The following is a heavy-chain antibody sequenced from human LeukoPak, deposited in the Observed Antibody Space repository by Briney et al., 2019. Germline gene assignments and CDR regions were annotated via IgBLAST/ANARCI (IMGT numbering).Heavy chain of an antibody. D-gene: IGHD3-22*01. V-gene: IGHV3-21*04. CDR3: ALDYYDSSGPY. CDR1: GFSFSTYS. CDR2: ISSTSAHV. J-gene: IGHJ4*02. Sequence: GGSLRLSCAASGFSFSTYSMTWVRQAPGKGPEWVSSISSTSAHVYYAESVRGGFTISRDNAKISLYLQMDSLRAEDTAVYYCALDYYDSSGPYWGQGTLVTVSS.